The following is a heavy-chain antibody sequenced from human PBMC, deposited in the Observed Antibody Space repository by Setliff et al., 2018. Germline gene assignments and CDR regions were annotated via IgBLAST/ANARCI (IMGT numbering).Heavy chain of an antibody. J-gene: IGHJ6*02. Sequence: GGSLRLSCAASGFTFSNYAMNRVRQAPEKGLEWISGISNSGSDTYYADSVEGRFTISRDTSKNTLFLQMNSLRVEDTAIYFCAKVLSVTRYYWYGMDVWGHGTTVTVSS. CDR2: ISNSGSDT. CDR1: GFTFSNYA. V-gene: IGHV3-23*01. CDR3: AKVLSVTRYYWYGMDV. D-gene: IGHD3-9*01.